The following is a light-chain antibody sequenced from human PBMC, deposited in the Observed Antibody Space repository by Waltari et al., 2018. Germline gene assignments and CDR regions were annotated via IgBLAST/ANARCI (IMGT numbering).Light chain of an antibody. CDR3: QQYDNFPAT. CDR2: DAS. V-gene: IGKV1-33*01. CDR1: QDISNY. J-gene: IGKJ4*01. Sequence: DIQMTQSPTSLSASVGDRVTITCQASQDISNYLNWYQQKPGKAPKLLIYDASNLEIGVPSTFTGIGSGTDFTFTISSLQPEDIATYYCQQYDNFPATFGGGTKVEIK.